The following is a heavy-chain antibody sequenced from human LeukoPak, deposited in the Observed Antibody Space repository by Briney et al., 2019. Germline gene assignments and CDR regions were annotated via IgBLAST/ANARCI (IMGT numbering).Heavy chain of an antibody. V-gene: IGHV3-21*01. CDR3: ARGLGVDIVVVPAASYYGMDV. CDR1: GFTFSSYS. CDR2: ISSSSSYI. D-gene: IGHD2-2*01. Sequence: GGSLRLSCAASGFTFSSYSMNWVRRAPGKGLEWVSSISSSSSYIYYADSVKGRFTISRDSAKNSLYLQMNSLRAEDTAVYYCARGLGVDIVVVPAASYYGMDVWGQGTTVTVSS. J-gene: IGHJ6*02.